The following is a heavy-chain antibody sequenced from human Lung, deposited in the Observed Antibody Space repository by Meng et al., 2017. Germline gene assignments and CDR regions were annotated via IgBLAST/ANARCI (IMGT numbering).Heavy chain of an antibody. CDR3: ARGPTTMAHDFDY. V-gene: IGHV4-34*01. D-gene: IGHD4-11*01. Sequence: LQQWGAGLWKPSETLPLPWVVSGGSFSDYYWSWIRQPPGKGLEWIGEINHSGSTNYNPSLESRATISVDTSQNDLSLKLSSVTAADSAVYYCARGPTTMAHDFDYWGQGTLVTVSS. CDR2: INHSGST. CDR1: GGSFSDYY. J-gene: IGHJ4*02.